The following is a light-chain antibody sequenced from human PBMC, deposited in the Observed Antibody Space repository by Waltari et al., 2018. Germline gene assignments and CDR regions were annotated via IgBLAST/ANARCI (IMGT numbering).Light chain of an antibody. CDR3: SAFAGSNNPVV. V-gene: IGLV2-8*01. CDR2: EVS. Sequence: QSALTQPPSASGSPGQSVTISCTGTIGDVHGSSFVSWYQHHTGKTPKLIIYEVSKRPSGVPERFSGSKSGNTASLTVAGLQAEDEAYYYCSAFAGSNNPVVFGGGTKLTVL. CDR1: IGDVHGSSF. J-gene: IGLJ2*01.